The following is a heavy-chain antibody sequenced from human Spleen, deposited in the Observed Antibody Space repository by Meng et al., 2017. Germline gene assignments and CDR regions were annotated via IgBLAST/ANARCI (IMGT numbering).Heavy chain of an antibody. J-gene: IGHJ3*02. D-gene: IGHD1-26*01. Sequence: GESLKISCAASGFTFSSYGMHWVRQAPGKGLEWVAVIWYDGSNKYYADSVKGRFTISRDNSKNTLYLQMNSLRAEDTAVYYCARDQIVGATVYAFDIWGQGTTVTVSS. CDR2: IWYDGSNK. CDR1: GFTFSSYG. CDR3: ARDQIVGATVYAFDI. V-gene: IGHV3-33*01.